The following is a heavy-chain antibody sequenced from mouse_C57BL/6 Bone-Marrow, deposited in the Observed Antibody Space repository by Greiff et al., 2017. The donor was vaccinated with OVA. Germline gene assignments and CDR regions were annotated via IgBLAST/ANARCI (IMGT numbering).Heavy chain of an antibody. Sequence: EVKVVESGGDLVKPGGSLKLSCAASGFTFSSYGMSWVRQTPDKRLEWVATISSGVSYTYYPDSVKGRFTISRDNAKNTLYLQMSSLKSEDTAMYYCARNYYGSRIAYWGQGTLVTVSA. CDR1: GFTFSSYG. CDR3: ARNYYGSRIAY. CDR2: ISSGVSYT. V-gene: IGHV5-6*01. J-gene: IGHJ3*01. D-gene: IGHD1-1*01.